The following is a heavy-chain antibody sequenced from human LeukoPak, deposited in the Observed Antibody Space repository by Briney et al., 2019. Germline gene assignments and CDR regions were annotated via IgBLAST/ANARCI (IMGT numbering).Heavy chain of an antibody. D-gene: IGHD3-22*01. CDR2: IYTSGST. V-gene: IGHV4-4*07. J-gene: IGHJ4*02. CDR3: ARGSDYYDSSGYLQW. CDR1: GGSISSYY. Sequence: SETLSLTCTVSGGSISSYYWSWIRQPAGKGLEWIGRIYTSGSTNYNPSLKSRVTISVDTSKNQFSLKLSSVTAADTAVYYCARGSDYYDSSGYLQWWGQGTLVTVSS.